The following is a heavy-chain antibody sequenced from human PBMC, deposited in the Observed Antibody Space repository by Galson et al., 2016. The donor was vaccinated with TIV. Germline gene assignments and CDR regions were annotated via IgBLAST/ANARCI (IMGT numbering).Heavy chain of an antibody. V-gene: IGHV3-48*03. Sequence: SLRLSCAASGFTFITYEMTWVRQAPGKGLEWVSYITGSGNTIFYADSVQGRFTITGDHAKQSLYLQMNNMRAEDTAIYYCARGSGPYDRGSCTTYFDFWGPGAQVTVSS. CDR3: ARGSGPYDRGSCTTYFDF. J-gene: IGHJ4*02. D-gene: IGHD2-2*01. CDR2: ITGSGNTI. CDR1: GFTFITYE.